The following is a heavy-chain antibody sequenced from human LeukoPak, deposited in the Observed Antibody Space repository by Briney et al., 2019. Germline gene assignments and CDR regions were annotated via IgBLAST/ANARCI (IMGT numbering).Heavy chain of an antibody. V-gene: IGHV4-4*07. CDR1: GGSVSGYY. CDR3: AREKMAGVPLFDY. Sequence: SETVSLTCTVSGGSVSGYYWSWIRQSAGKGLEWIGRIYSSGSTNYNPSLKSRVSMSVDTSKNQFSLKLNSVTAADTAVYFCAREKMAGVPLFDYWGQGTLVTVSS. J-gene: IGHJ4*02. D-gene: IGHD5-24*01. CDR2: IYSSGST.